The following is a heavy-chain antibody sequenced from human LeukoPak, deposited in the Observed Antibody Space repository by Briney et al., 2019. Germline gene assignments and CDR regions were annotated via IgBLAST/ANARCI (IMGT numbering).Heavy chain of an antibody. CDR1: GYSFTLYA. V-gene: IGHV7-4-1*02. CDR2: INTNTGNP. Sequence: ASVRVSCKASGYSFTLYAMNWVRQAPGQGLEWMGWINTNTGNPTYAQGFTGRFVFSLDTSVSTAYLQITSLKAEDTAVYYCARDPPYNDFWSDYTIFDPWGQGTLVTVSS. D-gene: IGHD3-3*01. CDR3: ARDPPYNDFWSDYTIFDP. J-gene: IGHJ5*02.